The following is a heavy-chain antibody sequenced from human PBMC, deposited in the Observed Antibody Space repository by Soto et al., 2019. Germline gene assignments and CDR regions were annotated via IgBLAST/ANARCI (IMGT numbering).Heavy chain of an antibody. D-gene: IGHD6-6*01. CDR1: GFTFSSYA. CDR3: AKDRYSSSPRVLQGMDV. Sequence: EVQLLESGGGLVQPGGSLRLSCAASGFTFSSYAMSWVRQAPGKGLEWVSAISGSGGSTYYADSMKGRFTISRDNSKNTLYLQMNSLRAEDTAVYYCAKDRYSSSPRVLQGMDVWGQGTTVTVSS. J-gene: IGHJ6*02. V-gene: IGHV3-23*01. CDR2: ISGSGGST.